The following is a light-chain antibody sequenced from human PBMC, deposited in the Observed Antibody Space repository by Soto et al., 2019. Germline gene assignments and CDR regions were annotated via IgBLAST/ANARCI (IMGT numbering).Light chain of an antibody. Sequence: QSALTQPASVSGSPGQSITFSCTGTSSDVGGYNYVSWYQQHPGKAPKLMIYDVSNRPSGVSNRFSGSKSGNTASLTISGVQAEDEADYYCRSYTSSSTCVFGTGTKLTVL. J-gene: IGLJ1*01. CDR3: RSYTSSSTCV. CDR2: DVS. CDR1: SSDVGGYNY. V-gene: IGLV2-14*01.